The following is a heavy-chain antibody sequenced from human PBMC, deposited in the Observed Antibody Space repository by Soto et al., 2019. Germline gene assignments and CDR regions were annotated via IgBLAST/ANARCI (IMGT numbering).Heavy chain of an antibody. CDR2: IWYDGSNK. V-gene: IGHV3-33*01. CDR1: GFTFSSYG. J-gene: IGHJ4*02. Sequence: QVQLVESGGGVVQPGRSLRLSCAASGFTFSSYGMHWVRQAPGKGLEWVAVIWYDGSNKYYADSVKGRFTISRDNSKNTLYLQMNCLRAEDTAVYYCARDMGGYDNGFDYWGQGTLVTVSS. CDR3: ARDMGGYDNGFDY. D-gene: IGHD5-12*01.